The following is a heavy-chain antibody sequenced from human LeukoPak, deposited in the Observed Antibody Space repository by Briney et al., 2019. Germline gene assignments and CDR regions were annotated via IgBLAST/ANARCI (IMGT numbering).Heavy chain of an antibody. V-gene: IGHV4-59*08. D-gene: IGHD3-22*01. J-gene: IGHJ4*02. CDR1: GGSISSYY. CDR3: ARHEGNYYDSSGADY. CDR2: IYYSGST. Sequence: SETLSLTCTVSGGSISSYYWSWIRQPPGKGLEWIGYIYYSGSTNYNPSLKSRVTISVDTSKNQFSLKLSSVTAADTAVYYCARHEGNYYDSSGADYWGQGTLVTVSS.